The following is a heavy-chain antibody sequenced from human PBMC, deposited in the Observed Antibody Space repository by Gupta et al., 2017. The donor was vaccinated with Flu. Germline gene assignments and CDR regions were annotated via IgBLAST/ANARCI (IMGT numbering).Heavy chain of an antibody. Sequence: EVQLVESGGGLVQPGGSLRLSCAASGFTFSSYWMHWVRQAPGKGLVWVSRINSDGSSTSYADSVKGRFTISRDNAKNTLYLQMNSLRAEDTAVYYCARGWELPYYYYYGMDVWGQGTTVTVSS. CDR3: ARGWELPYYYYYGMDV. CDR1: GFTFSSYW. V-gene: IGHV3-74*01. D-gene: IGHD1-26*01. J-gene: IGHJ6*02. CDR2: INSDGSST.